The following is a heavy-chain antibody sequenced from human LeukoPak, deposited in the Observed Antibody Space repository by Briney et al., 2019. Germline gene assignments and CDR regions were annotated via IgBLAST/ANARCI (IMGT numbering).Heavy chain of an antibody. CDR2: IYYSGST. Sequence: SETLSLTCTVSGGSVSSGSYYWSWIRQPPGKGLEWIGYIYYSGSTNYNPSLESRVTISVDTSKNQFSLKLSSVTAADTAVYYCARATTSGIAAADVDYWGQGTLVTVSS. CDR1: GGSVSSGSYY. V-gene: IGHV4-61*01. J-gene: IGHJ4*02. D-gene: IGHD6-13*01. CDR3: ARATTSGIAAADVDY.